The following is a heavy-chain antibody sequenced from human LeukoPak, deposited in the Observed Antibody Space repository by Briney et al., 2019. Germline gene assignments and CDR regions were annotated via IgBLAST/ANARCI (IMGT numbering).Heavy chain of an antibody. Sequence: GGSLRLSCAASRFRFSDYWMTWVRQVPGKGLEWVASIRQGGNEMYYADSVKDRFTISRDNARNSLYLEMNSLRTEDTAVYYCARVGAWELQRVFDYWGQGTLVTVSS. CDR3: ARVGAWELQRVFDY. CDR1: RFRFSDYW. J-gene: IGHJ4*02. CDR2: IRQGGNEM. D-gene: IGHD1-26*01. V-gene: IGHV3-7*01.